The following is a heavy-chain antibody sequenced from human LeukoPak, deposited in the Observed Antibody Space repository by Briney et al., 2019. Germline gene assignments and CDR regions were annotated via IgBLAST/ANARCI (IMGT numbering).Heavy chain of an antibody. J-gene: IGHJ2*01. CDR1: GFTFSSYA. Sequence: PGVSLRLSCAPSGFTFSSYAMSWVRQAPGKGLEWVSAISGCGGSTYYADSVKGRFTISRENSKNTLYLQMNSLSAEDTAVYYCAKDLRGFGWYFDLWGRGTLVTASS. CDR3: AKDLRGFGWYFDL. V-gene: IGHV3-23*01. D-gene: IGHD3-3*01. CDR2: ISGCGGST.